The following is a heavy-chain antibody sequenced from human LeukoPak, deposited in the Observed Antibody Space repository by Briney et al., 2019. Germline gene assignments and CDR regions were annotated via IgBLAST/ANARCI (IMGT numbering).Heavy chain of an antibody. J-gene: IGHJ4*02. CDR2: IYYSGST. Sequence: SETLSLTCTVSGGSISSGGYSWSWIRQHPGKGLEWIGYIYYSGSTNYNPSLKSRVTISVDTSKNQFSLKLSSVTAADTAVYYCAMWDDILTGLYWGQGTLVTVSS. D-gene: IGHD3-9*01. CDR3: AMWDDILTGLY. CDR1: GGSISSGGYS. V-gene: IGHV4-61*08.